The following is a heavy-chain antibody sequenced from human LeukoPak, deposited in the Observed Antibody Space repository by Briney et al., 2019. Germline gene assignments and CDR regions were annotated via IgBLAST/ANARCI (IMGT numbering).Heavy chain of an antibody. CDR1: GDSIRDYY. D-gene: IGHD3-22*01. CDR2: IYYSGST. CDR3: ARGNYYDSSGFDY. J-gene: IGHJ4*02. V-gene: IGHV4-59*01. Sequence: SETLSLTCTVSGDSIRDYYWNWIRRPPGRGLEWIGYIYYSGSTKYNPSLKSRLTISIDASKRQFSLKMRSVTAADTAVYYCARGNYYDSSGFDYWGQGTLVTVSS.